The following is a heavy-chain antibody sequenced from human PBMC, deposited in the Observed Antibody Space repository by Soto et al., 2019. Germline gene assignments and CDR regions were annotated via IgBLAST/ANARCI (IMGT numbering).Heavy chain of an antibody. D-gene: IGHD5-18*01. CDR2: IYYSGST. J-gene: IGHJ4*02. Sequence: SETLSLTCTVSGGSISSSSYYWGWIRQPPGKGLGWIGSIYYSGSTYYNPSLKSRVTISIDRSNDQFSLNLKSVTAADTAVYYCARERGGYGLFDSWGQGTLVPVSS. V-gene: IGHV4-39*07. CDR3: ARERGGYGLFDS. CDR1: GGSISSSSYY.